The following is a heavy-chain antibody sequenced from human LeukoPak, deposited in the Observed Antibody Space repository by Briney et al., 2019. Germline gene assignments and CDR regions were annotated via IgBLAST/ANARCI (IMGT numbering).Heavy chain of an antibody. CDR3: ARGRGSYSLDY. J-gene: IGHJ4*02. CDR1: RYTFAVYS. CDR2: INPNSGGT. Sequence: ASVTVSFTASRYTFAVYSMHWVRQAPGQGLEWMGWINPNSGGTDYAQKVQGRVTMTGDTSISTAYMELSRLTSDDTAVDYCARGRGSYSLDYWGQGTLVTVSS. D-gene: IGHD1-26*01. V-gene: IGHV1-2*02.